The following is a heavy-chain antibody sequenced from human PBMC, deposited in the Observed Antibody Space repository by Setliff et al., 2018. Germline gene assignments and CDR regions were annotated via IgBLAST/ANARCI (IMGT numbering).Heavy chain of an antibody. J-gene: IGHJ3*02. V-gene: IGHV5-51*01. CDR2: IYPGDSDT. Sequence: PGESLKISCKGSGCSFTSYWIGWVRQMPGKGLEWMGIIYPGDSDTRYSPSFQGQVTISADKSISTAYLQWSSLKASDTAMYYCARRLTTPYDAFDIWGQGTMVTVSS. D-gene: IGHD4-4*01. CDR3: ARRLTTPYDAFDI. CDR1: GCSFTSYW.